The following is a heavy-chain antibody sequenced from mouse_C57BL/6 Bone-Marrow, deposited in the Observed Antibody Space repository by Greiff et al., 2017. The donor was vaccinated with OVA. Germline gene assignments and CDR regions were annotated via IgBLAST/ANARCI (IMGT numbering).Heavy chain of an antibody. J-gene: IGHJ2*01. Sequence: EVKLMESGGGLVQPGGSMKLSCVASGFTFSNYWMNWVRQSPEKGLEWVAQIRLKSDNYATHYAESVKGRFTISRDDSKSSVYLQMNNLRAEDTGIYYCTDAFTTVVAFDYWGQGTTLTVSA. D-gene: IGHD1-1*01. CDR3: TDAFTTVVAFDY. CDR2: IRLKSDNYAT. V-gene: IGHV6-3*01. CDR1: GFTFSNYW.